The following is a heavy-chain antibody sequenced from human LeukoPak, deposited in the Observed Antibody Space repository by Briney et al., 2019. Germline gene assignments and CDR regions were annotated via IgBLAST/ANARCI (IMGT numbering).Heavy chain of an antibody. J-gene: IGHJ4*02. CDR3: ASAGWLDTAMPLPGDY. V-gene: IGHV1-18*01. CDR2: ISGYNGNT. Sequence: TSMKVSCKASGYTFTNYGISWVRQAPGQGREWMGWISGYNGNTNYAQKLQGRVTMTTDTSTSTAYMDLRSLRSDDTAVYYCASAGWLDTAMPLPGDYWGQGTLVIVSS. D-gene: IGHD5-18*01. CDR1: GYTFTNYG.